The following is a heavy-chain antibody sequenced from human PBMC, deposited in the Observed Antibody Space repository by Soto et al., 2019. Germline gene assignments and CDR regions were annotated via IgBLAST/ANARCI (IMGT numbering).Heavy chain of an antibody. D-gene: IGHD2-15*01. J-gene: IGHJ5*02. CDR1: GFTFSNYG. Sequence: PCGSRRLSCAASGFTFSNYGMHWVRQGPGKGLEWVAVIWYYGTNKYYADSVKGRFTISRDNSNNTLYLQMNSLRAEDTSVYYCARGRYCSGGSCSWHSWSERWGQGTMVSVSS. CDR2: IWYYGTNK. CDR3: ARGRYCSGGSCSWHSWSER. V-gene: IGHV3-33*01.